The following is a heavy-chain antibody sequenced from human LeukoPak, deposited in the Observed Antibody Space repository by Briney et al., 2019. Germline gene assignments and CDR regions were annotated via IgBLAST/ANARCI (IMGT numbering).Heavy chain of an antibody. CDR1: GFTFSDYY. D-gene: IGHD3-22*01. Sequence: GGSLRLSCAASGFTFSDYYMSWIRQAPGKGPEWVSYISSSGSTIYYADSVKGRFTISRDNAKNSPYLQMNSLRAEDTAVYYCARDPLYYDSSGYSYWGQGTLVTVSS. V-gene: IGHV3-11*01. CDR3: ARDPLYYDSSGYSY. CDR2: ISSSGSTI. J-gene: IGHJ4*02.